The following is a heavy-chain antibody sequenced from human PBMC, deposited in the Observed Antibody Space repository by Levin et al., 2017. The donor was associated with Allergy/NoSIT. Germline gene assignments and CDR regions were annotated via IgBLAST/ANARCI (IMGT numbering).Heavy chain of an antibody. CDR3: ARSVAAAATTAVWDAFDI. D-gene: IGHD6-13*01. V-gene: IGHV3-9*01. J-gene: IGHJ3*02. CDR2: INWNSDNI. Sequence: HPGGSLRLSCAASGFTFDDYAMHWVRQAPGKGLEWVSGINWNSDNIVYADSVKGRFTISRDNANNSLYLQMNSLRREDTALYYCARSVAAAATTAVWDAFDIWGQGTMLTVSS. CDR1: GFTFDDYA.